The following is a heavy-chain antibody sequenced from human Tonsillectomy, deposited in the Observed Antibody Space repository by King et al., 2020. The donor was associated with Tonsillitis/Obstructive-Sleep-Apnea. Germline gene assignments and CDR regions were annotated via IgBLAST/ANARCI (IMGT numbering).Heavy chain of an antibody. D-gene: IGHD5-24*01. Sequence: QLVQSGAEVKKPGSSVKVSCKASGGTFSSYAISWVRQAPGQGLEWMGGIIPILGIANYAQKFQGRVTITADKSTSTAYMELSSLRSEDTAVYYCARPGGRDGYNWDWYFDLWGRGTLVTVSS. CDR2: IIPILGIA. CDR1: GGTFSSYA. CDR3: ARPGGRDGYNWDWYFDL. J-gene: IGHJ2*01. V-gene: IGHV1-69*10.